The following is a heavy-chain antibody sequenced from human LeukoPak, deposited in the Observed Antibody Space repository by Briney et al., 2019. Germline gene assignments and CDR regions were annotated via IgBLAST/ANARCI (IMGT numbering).Heavy chain of an antibody. J-gene: IGHJ6*03. CDR1: GYTSSSPD. V-gene: IGHV1-8*01. CDR2: MNPNSGNT. CDR3: ARKGPANYYYYYMDV. Sequence: ASVKVSCKASGYTSSSPDINWVRQATGQGLEWMGWMNPNSGNTGYAQKFQGRVTMTRNTSISTAYMELSSLRSEDTAVYFCARKGPANYYYYYMDVWGKGTTVTVSS. D-gene: IGHD2-2*01.